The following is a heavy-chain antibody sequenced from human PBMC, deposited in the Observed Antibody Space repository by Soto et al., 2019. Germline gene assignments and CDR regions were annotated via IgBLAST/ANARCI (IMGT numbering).Heavy chain of an antibody. CDR2: IDPSDSYT. V-gene: IGHV5-10-1*01. CDR1: GYSFTCYW. CDR3: ASGHIVVVPAAIPPDYYYYYYGMDV. Sequence: GESLKISCKGSGYSFTCYWISWVRQMPGKGLEWMGRIDPSDSYTNYSPSFQGHVTISADKSISTAYLQWSSLKASDTAMYYCASGHIVVVPAAIPPDYYYYYYGMDVWGQGTTVTVSS. J-gene: IGHJ6*02. D-gene: IGHD2-2*01.